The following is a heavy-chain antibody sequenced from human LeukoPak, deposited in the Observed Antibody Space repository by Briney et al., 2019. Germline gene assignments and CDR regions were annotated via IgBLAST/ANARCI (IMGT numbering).Heavy chain of an antibody. J-gene: IGHJ5*02. D-gene: IGHD3-3*01. V-gene: IGHV3-21*01. CDR1: GFIFSTYG. CDR3: ARHEDRILRFLECSPFDP. CDR2: ISNSGTYT. Sequence: KPGGSLRLSCAASGFIFSTYGMNWVRQAPGKGLEWVSSISNSGTYTYYADSLKGRFTISRDNAKNSLYLQLNSLRAEDTAVYYCARHEDRILRFLECSPFDPWGQGTLVTVSS.